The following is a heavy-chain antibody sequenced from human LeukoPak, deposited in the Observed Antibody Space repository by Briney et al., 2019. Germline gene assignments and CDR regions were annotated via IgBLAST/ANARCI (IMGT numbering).Heavy chain of an antibody. CDR2: IGTAGDT. Sequence: GGSLRLSCAASGFTFSSYDMHWVRQATGKGLEWVSAIGTAGDTYYPGSVKGRFTISRENAKNSLYLQMNSLRAGDTAVYYCARGVADSSGYRTTYYFDYWGQGTLVTVSS. D-gene: IGHD3-22*01. CDR1: GFTFSSYD. J-gene: IGHJ4*02. CDR3: ARGVADSSGYRTTYYFDY. V-gene: IGHV3-13*01.